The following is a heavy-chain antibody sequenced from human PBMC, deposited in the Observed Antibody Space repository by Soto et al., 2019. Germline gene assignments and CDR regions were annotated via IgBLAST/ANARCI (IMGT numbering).Heavy chain of an antibody. Sequence: LSLSGAASWFTVTTSHMGCLLQAPGKGLEWVSVVYSSGTIYYIDSVKGRFTMSTDTSKSTVYLQMNSLRAEDTAVYYCARPLHRYDGPDYWGQGILVTVPQ. J-gene: IGHJ4*02. CDR2: VYSSGTI. V-gene: IGHV3-53*01. CDR1: WFTVTTSH. D-gene: IGHD2-2*01. CDR3: ARPLHRYDGPDY.